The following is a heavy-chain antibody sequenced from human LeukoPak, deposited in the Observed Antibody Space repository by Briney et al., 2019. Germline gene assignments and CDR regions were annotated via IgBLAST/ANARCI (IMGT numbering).Heavy chain of an antibody. CDR2: IISSGSST. J-gene: IGHJ4*01. D-gene: IGHD5-18*01. CDR3: AKSGGYKYGDPQYYFDC. Sequence: GGSLRLSCAASGFTFSSFAMTWVRQAPGKGLEWVSGIISSGSSTYYADSVKGRFTISRDNSKNTLYLQMDSLRAEDTAIYYCAKSGGYKYGDPQYYFDCWGHGTLVTVSP. CDR1: GFTFSSFA. V-gene: IGHV3-23*01.